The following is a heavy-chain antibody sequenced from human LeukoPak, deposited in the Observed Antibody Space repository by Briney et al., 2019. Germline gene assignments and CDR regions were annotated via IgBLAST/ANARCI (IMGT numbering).Heavy chain of an antibody. D-gene: IGHD3-9*01. CDR2: ISMSGANM. Sequence: GRSLRLSCAASGFAFNTYAMHWVRQAPGKGLEWVSFISMSGANMYYADSVKGRFTISRDNAKNSLYLQMNSLRADDTAIYYCARERGHDILTGDYNVRALDYWGQGTLVTVSS. V-gene: IGHV3-48*03. CDR1: GFAFNTYA. CDR3: ARERGHDILTGDYNVRALDY. J-gene: IGHJ4*02.